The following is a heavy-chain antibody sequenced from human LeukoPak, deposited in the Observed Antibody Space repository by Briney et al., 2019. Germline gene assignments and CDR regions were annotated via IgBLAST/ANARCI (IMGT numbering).Heavy chain of an antibody. Sequence: SGGSLRLSCAASGFTFSSYGMHWVRQAPGKGLEWVAVISYDGSNKYYADSVKGRFTISRDNSKNTLYLQMNSLRAEDTAVYYCATDETRGYCSGGSCYSSYWGQGTLVTVSS. V-gene: IGHV3-30*03. CDR2: ISYDGSNK. CDR1: GFTFSSYG. D-gene: IGHD2-15*01. J-gene: IGHJ4*02. CDR3: ATDETRGYCSGGSCYSSY.